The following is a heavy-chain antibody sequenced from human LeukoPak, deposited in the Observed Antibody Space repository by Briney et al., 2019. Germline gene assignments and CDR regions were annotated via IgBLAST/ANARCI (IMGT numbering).Heavy chain of an antibody. D-gene: IGHD6-13*01. Sequence: SETLSLTCAVSGGSVNSGGYYWSWIRQPPGKGLEWIGYIYSSGHTNYNPSLKSRVTISVDTSKNQFSLNLTSVTAADTAVYYCARHFSGAAAPLPFDYWGQGTLVTVSS. J-gene: IGHJ4*02. CDR1: GGSVNSGGYY. V-gene: IGHV4-61*08. CDR3: ARHFSGAAAPLPFDY. CDR2: IYSSGHT.